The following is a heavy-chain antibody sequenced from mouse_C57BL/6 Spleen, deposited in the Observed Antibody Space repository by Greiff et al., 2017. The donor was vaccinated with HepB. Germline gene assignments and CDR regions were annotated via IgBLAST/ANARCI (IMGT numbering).Heavy chain of an antibody. CDR2: IDPSDSYT. V-gene: IGHV1-50*01. Sequence: QVQLQQPGAELVKPGASVKLSCKASGYTFTSYWMQWVKQRPGQGLEWIGEIDPSDSYTNYNQKFKGKATLTVDTSSSTAYMQLSSLTSEDSAVYYCANPLTGTGFAYWGEGTLVTVSA. J-gene: IGHJ3*01. D-gene: IGHD4-1*01. CDR3: ANPLTGTGFAY. CDR1: GYTFTSYW.